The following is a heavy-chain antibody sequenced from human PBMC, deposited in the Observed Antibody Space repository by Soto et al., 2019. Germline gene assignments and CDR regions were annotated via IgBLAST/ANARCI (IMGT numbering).Heavy chain of an antibody. CDR2: IDWDDDK. D-gene: IGHD3-22*01. V-gene: IGHV2-70*11. CDR3: ARIRPGDYYYDSSAYDESFDY. CDR1: GFSLTTSGMC. Sequence: SGPTLVNPTQTLTLTCTFSGFSLTTSGMCVTWIRQPPGKALEWLARIDWDDDKYYSTSLKTRLTISKDTSKNQVVLTMTNMDPVDTATYYCARIRPGDYYYDSSAYDESFDYWGQGTLVTVSS. J-gene: IGHJ4*02.